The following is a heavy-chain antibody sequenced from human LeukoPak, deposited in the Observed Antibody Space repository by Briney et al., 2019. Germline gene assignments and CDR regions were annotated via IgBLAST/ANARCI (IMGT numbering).Heavy chain of an antibody. Sequence: PSETLSLTCTVSRDSISDYYWSWVRQPPGKGLEWIGYISYSGSTNYNPSLKSRVTISIDTSRNQFSLKLNSVTAADTAVYYCAEGYNPYYFDYWGQGALVTVAS. CDR1: RDSISDYY. CDR2: ISYSGST. J-gene: IGHJ4*02. CDR3: AEGYNPYYFDY. V-gene: IGHV4-59*03. D-gene: IGHD1-14*01.